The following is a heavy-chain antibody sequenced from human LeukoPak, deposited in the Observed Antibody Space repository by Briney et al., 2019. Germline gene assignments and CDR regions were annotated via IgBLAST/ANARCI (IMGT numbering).Heavy chain of an antibody. CDR3: ARGAYYDFWSGYYDFDY. J-gene: IGHJ4*02. CDR2: ISAYNGNT. Sequence: ASVKVSCKASGGTFSSYGISWVRQAPGQGLEWMGWISAYNGNTNYAQKLQGRVTMTTDTSTSTAYMELRSLRSDDTAVYYCARGAYYDFWSGYYDFDYWGQGTLVTVSS. V-gene: IGHV1-18*01. CDR1: GGTFSSYG. D-gene: IGHD3-3*01.